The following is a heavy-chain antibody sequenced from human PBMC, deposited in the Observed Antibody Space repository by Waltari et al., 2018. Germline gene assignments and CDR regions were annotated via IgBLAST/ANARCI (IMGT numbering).Heavy chain of an antibody. CDR1: GGSISSSSYY. V-gene: IGHV4-39*01. J-gene: IGHJ6*03. D-gene: IGHD3-3*01. CDR2: IYYSGST. Sequence: QLQLQESGPGLVKPSETLSLTCTVSGGSISSSSYYWGWIRQPPGKGLEWIGSIYYSGSTYYNPSLKSRVTISVDTSKNQFSLKLSSVTAADTAVYYCATKGNDFWSGFPYYMDVWGKGTTVTVSS. CDR3: ATKGNDFWSGFPYYMDV.